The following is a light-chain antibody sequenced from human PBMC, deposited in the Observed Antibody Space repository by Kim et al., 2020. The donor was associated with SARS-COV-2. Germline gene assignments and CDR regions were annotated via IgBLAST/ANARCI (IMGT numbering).Light chain of an antibody. V-gene: IGLV3-21*04. J-gene: IGLJ2*01. CDR3: QVWDSSSDHRV. CDR2: YDT. Sequence: SYELTQPPSVSVAPGQTATFTCGGDDIETKAVHWYQQKPGQAPVLVIFYDTDRPSGIPERFSGSNSANTATLTISRVEAGDEADYYCQVWDSSSDHRVFGGGTKLTVL. CDR1: DIETKA.